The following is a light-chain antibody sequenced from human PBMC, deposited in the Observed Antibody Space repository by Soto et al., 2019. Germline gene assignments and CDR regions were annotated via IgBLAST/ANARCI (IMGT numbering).Light chain of an antibody. Sequence: EIVLTQSPGTLSLSPGERATLSCRASHSVASRSLAWYQQKPGHAPSLLIYDTSSRATGTPDRFSGSGSGADFTLTISILEPEDFAVYYFQPYDSSMYTFGQGTMLEL. V-gene: IGKV3-20*01. J-gene: IGKJ2*01. CDR1: HSVASRS. CDR3: QPYDSSMYT. CDR2: DTS.